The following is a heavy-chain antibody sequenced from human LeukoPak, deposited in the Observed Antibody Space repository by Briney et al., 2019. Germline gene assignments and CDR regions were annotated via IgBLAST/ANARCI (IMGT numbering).Heavy chain of an antibody. V-gene: IGHV3-23*01. D-gene: IGHD6-13*01. CDR3: VRSKRAGAGAGDFDI. Sequence: PGWSLRLSCAASGFTFSSYGMSWLRQAPGKGLEGVSGFSASDGSTQYADSVKCRFTISRDNSKNTLYLQMNSLRPEETAVYNRVRSKRAGAGAGDFDIWGEGAMVTVS. J-gene: IGHJ3*02. CDR2: FSASDGST. CDR1: GFTFSSYG.